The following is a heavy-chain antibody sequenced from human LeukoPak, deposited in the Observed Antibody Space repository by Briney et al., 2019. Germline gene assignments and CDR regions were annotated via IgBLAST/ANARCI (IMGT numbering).Heavy chain of an antibody. D-gene: IGHD3-10*01. Sequence: GASVKVSCKASGYIFSSYDFIWVRQAAGQGLEWMGWMNPISHNTGYAQKFRGRVTMTADSSISTAYMELSSLRSEDTAVYYCARQPDVLLWFGEYKGGCFFDYWGQGTLVTVSS. CDR3: ARQPDVLLWFGEYKGGCFFDY. CDR1: GYIFSSYD. J-gene: IGHJ4*02. CDR2: MNPISHNT. V-gene: IGHV1-8*01.